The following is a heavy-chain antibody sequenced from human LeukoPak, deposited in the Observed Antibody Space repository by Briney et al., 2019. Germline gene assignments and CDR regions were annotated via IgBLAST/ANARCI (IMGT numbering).Heavy chain of an antibody. V-gene: IGHV3-30*18. CDR3: AKSGSQRRTYYYYMDV. D-gene: IGHD3-10*01. CDR2: ISYDGSNK. CDR1: GFTFTSYG. Sequence: GRSLRLSCAASGFTFTSYGMHWVRQAPGKGLEWVAVISYDGSNKYYADSVKGRFTISRDNSKNTLYLQMNSLRAEDTAVYYCAKSGSQRRTYYYYMDVWGKGTTVTVSS. J-gene: IGHJ6*03.